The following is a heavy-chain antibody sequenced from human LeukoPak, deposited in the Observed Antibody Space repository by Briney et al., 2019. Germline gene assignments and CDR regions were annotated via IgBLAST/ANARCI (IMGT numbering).Heavy chain of an antibody. J-gene: IGHJ4*02. CDR2: VSGRDDST. CDR3: AKWGDYDILTGYYDSDY. V-gene: IGHV3-23*01. CDR1: GFTFSNYA. D-gene: IGHD3-9*01. Sequence: GASLRLSCAASGFTFSNYAMSWVRQAPGKGPEWVSAVSGRDDSTYYADSVKGRFTISRDNSKNTLYLRMNSLRAEDTAVYYCAKWGDYDILTGYYDSDYWGQGTLVTVSS.